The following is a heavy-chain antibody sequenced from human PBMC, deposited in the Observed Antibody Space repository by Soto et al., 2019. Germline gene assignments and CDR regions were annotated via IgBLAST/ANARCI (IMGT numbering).Heavy chain of an antibody. CDR2: IYNSGST. CDR1: GGSISSYY. V-gene: IGHV4-59*01. J-gene: IGHJ4*02. Sequence: PSETLSLTCTVSGGSISSYYWSWIRQPPGKGLEWIGFIYNSGSTKYNPSLRSRLTISVDTSKNQFSLKLSSVTAADTAVYYCARDQGTMVRGIGNFDSWGQGTLVTVSS. D-gene: IGHD3-10*01. CDR3: ARDQGTMVRGIGNFDS.